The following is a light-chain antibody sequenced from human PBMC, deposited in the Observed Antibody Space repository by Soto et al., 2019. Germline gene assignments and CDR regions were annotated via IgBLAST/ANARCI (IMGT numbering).Light chain of an antibody. Sequence: QAVVTQPASVSGSPGQSITISCTGTSSDVGGYNYVSWYQQHPGKAPKVIIYDVSNRPSGVSNRFSGSKSGNTASLTISGLQAEDEADYYCGSYTSSDSWVFGGGTKLTVL. CDR1: SSDVGGYNY. V-gene: IGLV2-14*03. CDR2: DVS. J-gene: IGLJ3*02. CDR3: GSYTSSDSWV.